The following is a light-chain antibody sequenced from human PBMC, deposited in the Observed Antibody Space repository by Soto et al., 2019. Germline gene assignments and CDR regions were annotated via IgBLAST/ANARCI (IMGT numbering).Light chain of an antibody. V-gene: IGKV3-15*01. CDR1: QSISGE. CDR2: GVS. CDR3: HQGHDWLLT. Sequence: EIVMTQSPATLSVSPGERTTLSCRASQSISGELAWYQQRPGQPPRLLIHGVSTRATGVPARCSGSGSGSDLTLTISGLQSEHFAVYYSHQGHDWLLTFGQGTRLDI. J-gene: IGKJ2*01.